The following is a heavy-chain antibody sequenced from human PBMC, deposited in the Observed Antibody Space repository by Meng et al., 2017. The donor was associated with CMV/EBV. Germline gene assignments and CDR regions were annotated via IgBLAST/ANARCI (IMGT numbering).Heavy chain of an antibody. D-gene: IGHD3-3*01. CDR3: AGSSLRFLELDYYYYGMDV. CDR1: GGSISSYY. Sequence: GSLRLSCTVSGGSISSYYWSWIRQPPGKGLEWIGYIYYSGSTNYNPSLKSRVTISVDTSKNQFSLKLSSVTAADTAVYYCAGSSLRFLELDYYYYGMDVWGPGTTVTVSS. CDR2: IYYSGST. J-gene: IGHJ6*02. V-gene: IGHV4-59*01.